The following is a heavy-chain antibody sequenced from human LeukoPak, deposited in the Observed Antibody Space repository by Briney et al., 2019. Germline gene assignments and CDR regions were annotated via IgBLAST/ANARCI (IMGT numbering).Heavy chain of an antibody. D-gene: IGHD3-3*01. CDR2: IHYSGST. CDR1: GGSISSYY. V-gene: IGHV4-59*01. Sequence: SETLSLTCTVSGGSISSYYWSWIRQPPGKGLEWIGYIHYSGSTNYNPSLKSRVTISVDTSKNQFSLKLSSVTAADTAVYYCARDPHYDFWSGHFDYWGQGTLVTVSS. CDR3: ARDPHYDFWSGHFDY. J-gene: IGHJ4*02.